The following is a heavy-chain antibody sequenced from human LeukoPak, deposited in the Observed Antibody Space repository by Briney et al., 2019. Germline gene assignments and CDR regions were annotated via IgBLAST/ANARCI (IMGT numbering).Heavy chain of an antibody. CDR2: IYYSGST. J-gene: IGHJ4*02. CDR1: GGSISSSSYY. V-gene: IGHV4-39*01. D-gene: IGHD2-2*01. CDR3: AISKGGYCSSTSCLHFDY. Sequence: SETLSLTCTVSGGSISSSSYYWGWIRQPPGKGLEWIGSIYYSGSTYYNPSLKSRVTISVDTTKNQFSLKLSSVTAADTAVYYCAISKGGYCSSTSCLHFDYWGQGTLVTVSS.